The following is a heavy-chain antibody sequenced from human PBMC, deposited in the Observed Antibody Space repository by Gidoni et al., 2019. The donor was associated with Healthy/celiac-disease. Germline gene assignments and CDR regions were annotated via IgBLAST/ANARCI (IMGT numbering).Heavy chain of an antibody. D-gene: IGHD6-19*01. V-gene: IGHV5-10-1*01. J-gene: IGHJ4*02. CDR1: GYSFTRYW. Sequence: EVQLVQSGAVVKKPGESLRISCKGSGYSFTRYWISWVRQLPGKGLAWMGRIDPSDSYTNYSPSFQGHVTISADKSISTAYLQWSSLKASDTAMYYCASYSSGWSPLDYWGQGTLVTLSS. CDR3: ASYSSGWSPLDY. CDR2: IDPSDSYT.